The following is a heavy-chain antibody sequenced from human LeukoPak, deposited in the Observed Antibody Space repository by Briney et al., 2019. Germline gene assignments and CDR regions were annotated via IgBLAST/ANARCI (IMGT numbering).Heavy chain of an antibody. J-gene: IGHJ6*03. CDR2: ISSSSYI. CDR3: VVLEWLIGYYYYMDV. Sequence: GGSLRLSCAASGFTFSSYSMNWVRQAPGKGLEWVSSISSSSYIYYADSVKGRFTISRDNAKNSLYLQMNSLRAEDTAVYYCVVLEWLIGYYYYMDVWGKGTTVTVSS. D-gene: IGHD3-3*01. V-gene: IGHV3-21*01. CDR1: GFTFSSYS.